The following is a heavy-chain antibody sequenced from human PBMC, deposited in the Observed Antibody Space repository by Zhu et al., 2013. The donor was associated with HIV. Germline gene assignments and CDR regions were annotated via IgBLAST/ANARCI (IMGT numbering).Heavy chain of an antibody. Sequence: QVRLVQSGPEVKRPGASVTVSCTASGYNFTDYYMHWVRQAPGQGLEWMGWINPNSGGTNYAQKFQGRVTMTRDTSISTAYMEVSRLRSDDTAVYYCARDLRGSSSWYTTSAEYFQHWGQGTLVTVSS. CDR2: INPNSGGT. V-gene: IGHV1-2*02. D-gene: IGHD6-13*01. CDR1: GYNFTDYY. J-gene: IGHJ1*01. CDR3: ARDLRGSSSWYTTSAEYFQH.